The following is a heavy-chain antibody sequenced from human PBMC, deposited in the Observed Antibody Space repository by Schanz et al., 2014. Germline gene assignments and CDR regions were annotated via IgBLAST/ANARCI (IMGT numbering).Heavy chain of an antibody. CDR2: IYSGNGA. CDR3: ARVHHYDPSGWGEFDY. D-gene: IGHD3-22*01. CDR1: GFTVSSNH. V-gene: IGHV3-66*01. J-gene: IGHJ4*02. Sequence: EGQLVESGGGLVQPGGSLRLSCAASGFTVSSNHMSWVRQAPGKGLEWVSGIYSGNGAYYADSMKDRFTVTRDNSKNTVYLQMSRLRAEDTAVYYCARVHHYDPSGWGEFDYWGQGALVTVSS.